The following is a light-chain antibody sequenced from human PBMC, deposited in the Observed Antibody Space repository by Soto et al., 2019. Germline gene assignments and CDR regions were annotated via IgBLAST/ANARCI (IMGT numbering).Light chain of an antibody. CDR2: EVS. CDR3: SSYAGSNNLYVV. V-gene: IGLV2-8*01. J-gene: IGLJ2*01. CDR1: SSDVGGYNY. Sequence: QSVLTRPPSASGSPGQSVTISCTGTSSDVGGYNYVSWYQQHPGKAPKLMIYEVSKRPSGVPDRFSGSKSGNTASLTVSGLQAEDEADYYCSSYAGSNNLYVVFGGGTKLTVL.